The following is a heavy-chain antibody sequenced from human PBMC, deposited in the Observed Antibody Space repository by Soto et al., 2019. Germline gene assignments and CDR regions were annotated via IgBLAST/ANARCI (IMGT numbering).Heavy chain of an antibody. J-gene: IGHJ4*02. CDR1: GFPFSDYI. Sequence: PRGPLRLSCAASGFPFSDYIFNLVRQAPRKALEWVSYMISSSSTIYYADSVKGRFTVSRDNAKNSLYLHKNSLSDEDAAVYYCPRYLWHGPGDYWGQGTLVTVSS. D-gene: IGHD3-10*01. V-gene: IGHV3-48*02. CDR3: PRYLWHGPGDY. CDR2: MISSSSTI.